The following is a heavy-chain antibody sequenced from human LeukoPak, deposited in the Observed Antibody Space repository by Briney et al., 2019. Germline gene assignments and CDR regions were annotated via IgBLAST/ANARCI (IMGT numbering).Heavy chain of an antibody. CDR2: VFYNGAT. CDR1: GGSISSSIYY. V-gene: IGHV4-39*01. Sequence: SETLSLTCIVSGGSISSSIYYWAWVRQPPGKGLEWIGTVFYNGATQYSPSLRSRVTISIDTSTNQFSLKLTSVTAADTAVYYCANNNERWLQFGIDYWGQGTLVTVSS. J-gene: IGHJ4*02. D-gene: IGHD5-24*01. CDR3: ANNNERWLQFGIDY.